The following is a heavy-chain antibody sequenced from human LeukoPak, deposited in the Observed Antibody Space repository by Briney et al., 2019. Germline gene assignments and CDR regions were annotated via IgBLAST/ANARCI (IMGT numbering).Heavy chain of an antibody. CDR1: GGSIRSGTDY. CDR3: ARVVWGGDFHYSLDV. Sequence: SETLSLTCTVSGGSIRSGTDYSSWIRQPAGKGLEWIGRIYMSGSTDYNPSFKSRDTMSVDTSKNQVSLKLRSVTAADTAVYYCARVVWGGDFHYSLDVWGKGTTVIVSS. V-gene: IGHV4-61*02. CDR2: IYMSGST. J-gene: IGHJ6*03. D-gene: IGHD7-27*01.